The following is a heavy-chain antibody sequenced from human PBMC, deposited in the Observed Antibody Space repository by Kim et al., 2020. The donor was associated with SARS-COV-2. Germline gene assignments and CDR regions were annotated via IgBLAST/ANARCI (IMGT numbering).Heavy chain of an antibody. Sequence: AQKFQGRVTMTRDTSISTAYMELSRLRSDDTAVYYCASWGFGSPGANEDYWGQGTLVTVSS. J-gene: IGHJ4*02. D-gene: IGHD1-26*01. CDR3: ASWGFGSPGANEDY. V-gene: IGHV1-2*02.